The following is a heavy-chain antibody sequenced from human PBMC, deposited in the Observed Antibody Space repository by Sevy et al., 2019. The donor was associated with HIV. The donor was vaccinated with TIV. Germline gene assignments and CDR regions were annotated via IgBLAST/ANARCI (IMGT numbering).Heavy chain of an antibody. CDR1: GFSFIDYG. Sequence: ASVKVSCKCSGFSFIDYGFSWVRQAPGRGLEWMAWISVYNGNTNYAQKFQGRVAVTVDSTTKTAYMELKSLRSDDTAVYYCARATRDGYNPRPFDYWGQGTLVTVSS. D-gene: IGHD5-12*01. V-gene: IGHV1-18*01. CDR2: ISVYNGNT. J-gene: IGHJ4*02. CDR3: ARATRDGYNPRPFDY.